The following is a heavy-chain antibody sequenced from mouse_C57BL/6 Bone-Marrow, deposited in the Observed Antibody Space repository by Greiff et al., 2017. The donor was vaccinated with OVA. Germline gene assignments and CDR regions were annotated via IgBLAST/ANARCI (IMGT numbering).Heavy chain of an antibody. Sequence: QVQLQQSGAELVKPGASVKMSCKASGYTFTSYWLTWVKQRPGQGLEWIGDIYPGSGSTNYNEKFKSKATLTVDTSSSTAYMQLSSLTSEDSAVYYCARLKGIYYYGSSGWYFDVWGTGTTVTVSS. V-gene: IGHV1-55*01. J-gene: IGHJ1*03. D-gene: IGHD1-1*01. CDR1: GYTFTSYW. CDR3: ARLKGIYYYGSSGWYFDV. CDR2: IYPGSGST.